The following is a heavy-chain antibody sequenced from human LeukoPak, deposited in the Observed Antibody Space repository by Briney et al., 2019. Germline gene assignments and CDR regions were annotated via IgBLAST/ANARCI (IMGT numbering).Heavy chain of an antibody. D-gene: IGHD1-1*01. CDR2: IKSKADGGTA. V-gene: IGHV3-15*01. J-gene: IGHJ3*02. CDR3: TTYNDKDAFNI. Sequence: GGSLRLSCAASGFTFSKDWMSWVRQAPGKGLEWVGRIKSKADGGTADYATPVKGRFTISRDDSKNTLYLQMDSLKTEDTAVYYCTTYNDKDAFNIWGQGTMVTVSS. CDR1: GFTFSKDW.